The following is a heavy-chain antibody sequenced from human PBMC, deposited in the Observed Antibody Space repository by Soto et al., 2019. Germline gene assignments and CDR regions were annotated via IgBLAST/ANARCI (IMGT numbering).Heavy chain of an antibody. CDR1: GYTFTSYG. V-gene: IGHV1-18*01. CDR3: ARVGEITMIVVDNWFDP. D-gene: IGHD3-22*01. CDR2: ISAYNGNT. Sequence: ASVKVSCKASGYTFTSYGISWVRQAPGQGLEWMGWISAYNGNTNYAQKLQGRVTMTTDTSTSTAYMELRSLRSDDTAVYYCARVGEITMIVVDNWFDPWGQGTLVTV. J-gene: IGHJ5*02.